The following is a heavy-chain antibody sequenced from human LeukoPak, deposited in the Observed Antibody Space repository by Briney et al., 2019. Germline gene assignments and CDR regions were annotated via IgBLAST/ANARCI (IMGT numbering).Heavy chain of an antibody. CDR2: ISSSGGST. CDR1: GFTFSSNA. D-gene: IGHD3-3*01. V-gene: IGHV3-23*01. J-gene: IGHJ6*02. CDR3: AKGGRSDIKYGMDV. Sequence: GGSLRLSCAASGFTFSSNAMSWVRQAPGKGLEWVSGISSSGGSTYYAGSVKGRLTISRDNSKNSLFLQMNSLRVEDTAVYYCAKGGRSDIKYGMDVWGQGTTVTVSS.